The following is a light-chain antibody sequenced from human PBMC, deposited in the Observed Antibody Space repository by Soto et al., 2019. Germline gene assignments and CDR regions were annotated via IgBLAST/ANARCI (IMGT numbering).Light chain of an antibody. CDR2: ATS. V-gene: IGKV3-20*01. Sequence: IILTQSPGTLSLSPGEGATLSCKASQTVISTHLAWYQQKPGQAPRLLIYATSIRATGIPDRFSGSGSGRDFTLTIDRLEPEDFAVYYCQQYDSSSVTFGQGTRLDLK. CDR1: QTVISTH. CDR3: QQYDSSSVT. J-gene: IGKJ5*01.